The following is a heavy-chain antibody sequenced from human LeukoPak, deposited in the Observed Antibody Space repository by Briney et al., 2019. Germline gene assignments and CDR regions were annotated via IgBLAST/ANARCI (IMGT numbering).Heavy chain of an antibody. J-gene: IGHJ4*02. CDR3: ARWEIRGTAHQLDY. CDR2: INQDGSAK. D-gene: IGHD1-7*01. V-gene: IGHV3-7*01. Sequence: GGSLRLSCAASGFTLSSHWMSWVRQAPGKGLEWVANINQDGSAKYHVDSVKGRFTISRDNAKNSMYLQMNSLRAEDTAAYYCARWEIRGTAHQLDYWGQGTLVTVSS. CDR1: GFTLSSHW.